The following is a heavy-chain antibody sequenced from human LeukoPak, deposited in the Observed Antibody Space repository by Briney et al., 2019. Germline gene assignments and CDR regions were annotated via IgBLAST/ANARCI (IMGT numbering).Heavy chain of an antibody. CDR1: GFTFSSHG. Sequence: GGSLRLSCVASGFTFSSHGMHWVRQAPGKGLEWVAVIWYDGSHRNYPDPVKGRFTISRDNSKNTLFLQMDSLRVDDTAVYYCVRDNAAADGALDYWGQGSLVTVSS. V-gene: IGHV3-33*01. J-gene: IGHJ4*02. D-gene: IGHD5-24*01. CDR2: IWYDGSHR. CDR3: VRDNAAADGALDY.